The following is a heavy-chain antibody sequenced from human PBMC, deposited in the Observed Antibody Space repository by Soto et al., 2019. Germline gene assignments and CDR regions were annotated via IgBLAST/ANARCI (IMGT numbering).Heavy chain of an antibody. J-gene: IGHJ4*02. CDR2: ISAYNGNT. Sequence: QVQLVQSGAEVKKPGASVKVSCKASGYTFTSYGISWVRQAPGQGLEWMGWISAYNGNTNYAQKLQGKVTRPPDTSTSPAVRGLGSLGSEDTAVFYCAEVYYDFFTGGGGIDYWGQGTLVTVSS. V-gene: IGHV1-18*04. CDR1: GYTFTSYG. CDR3: AEVYYDFFTGGGGIDY. D-gene: IGHD3-9*01.